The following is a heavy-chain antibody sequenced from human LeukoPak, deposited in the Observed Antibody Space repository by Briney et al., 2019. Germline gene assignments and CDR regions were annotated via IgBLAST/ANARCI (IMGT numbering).Heavy chain of an antibody. D-gene: IGHD6-6*01. V-gene: IGHV3-53*05. J-gene: IGHJ2*01. CDR1: GFTVSSNY. Sequence: GGSLRLSCAAAGFTVSSNYMSWVRQAPGKGLEWVSTVYMGGDTYYVDSAKGRFSISRDNSKNTLYLQMNSLRPEDTAVYYCARVPDSSSSPYWYFDLWGRGTLVTVSS. CDR3: ARVPDSSSSPYWYFDL. CDR2: VYMGGDT.